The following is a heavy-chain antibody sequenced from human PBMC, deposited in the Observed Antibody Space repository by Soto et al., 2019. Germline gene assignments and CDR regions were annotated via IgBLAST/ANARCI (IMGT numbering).Heavy chain of an antibody. CDR1: GFTVSSHY. Sequence: GGSLSLSCAASGFTVSSHYMSWVRQTPGKGLEWVSILYASDSTFYADSVEGRFTISRDNSKNTVYLQLNSLRAEDTAVYYCAKTVTRLIAFDVWGQGTLVTVSS. J-gene: IGHJ3*01. D-gene: IGHD4-17*01. CDR3: AKTVTRLIAFDV. CDR2: LYASDST. V-gene: IGHV3-53*01.